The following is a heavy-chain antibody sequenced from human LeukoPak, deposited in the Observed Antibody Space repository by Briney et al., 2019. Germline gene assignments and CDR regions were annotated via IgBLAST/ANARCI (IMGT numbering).Heavy chain of an antibody. CDR2: IYYSGST. Sequence: PSETLSLTCTVSGGSISSSTFHWGWIRRPPGKGLGGIGRIYYSGSTYYNPSLNSRVTISVDTSRNPFSLKLSSVAAADTFVYYCRSSDTMVVMRPMYYWVQGTLVTVSS. J-gene: IGHJ4*02. CDR3: RSSDTMVVMRPMYY. V-gene: IGHV4-39*01. CDR1: GGSISSSTFH. D-gene: IGHD4-23*01.